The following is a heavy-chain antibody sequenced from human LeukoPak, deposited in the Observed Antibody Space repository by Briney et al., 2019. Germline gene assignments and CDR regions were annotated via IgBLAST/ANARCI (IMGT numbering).Heavy chain of an antibody. CDR3: ARQWLVSPLFDY. J-gene: IGHJ4*02. CDR2: INHSGST. V-gene: IGHV4-34*01. Sequence: SETLSLTCAVCGGSLSGYYWSWIRQPPGKGLGWIGEINHSGSTNYNPSLKSRVTISVDTSKNQLSLKLSSMTAADTAVYYCARQWLVSPLFDYWGQGTLVTVSS. D-gene: IGHD6-19*01. CDR1: GGSLSGYY.